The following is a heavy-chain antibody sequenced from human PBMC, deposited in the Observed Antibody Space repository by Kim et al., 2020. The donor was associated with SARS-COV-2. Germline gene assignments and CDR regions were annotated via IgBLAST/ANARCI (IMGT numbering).Heavy chain of an antibody. D-gene: IGHD5-12*01. CDR3: ASLSPDGYNEVDWYFDL. CDR2: ISYDGSNK. CDR1: GFTFSSYA. V-gene: IGHV3-30*04. J-gene: IGHJ2*01. Sequence: GGSLRLSCAASGFTFSSYAMHWVRQAPGKGLEWVAVISYDGSNKYYADSVKGRFTISRDNSKNTLYLQMNSLRAEDTAVYYCASLSPDGYNEVDWYFDLWGRGTLVTVSS.